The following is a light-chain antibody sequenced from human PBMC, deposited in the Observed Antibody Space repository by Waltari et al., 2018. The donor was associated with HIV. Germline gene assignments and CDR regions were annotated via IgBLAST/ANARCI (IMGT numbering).Light chain of an antibody. CDR3: SSYTGITTLLYV. CDR1: TSDIGDYTY. Sequence: QSALTQPASVSGSPGQSITISCTGITSDIGDYTYVSCYQQHSDKAPKLIIYGVTQGPSGVSSRFAGSKSGNTASLTIAGLQAEDEADYYCSSYTGITTLLYVFGSGTKVTGL. V-gene: IGLV2-14*01. CDR2: GVT. J-gene: IGLJ1*01.